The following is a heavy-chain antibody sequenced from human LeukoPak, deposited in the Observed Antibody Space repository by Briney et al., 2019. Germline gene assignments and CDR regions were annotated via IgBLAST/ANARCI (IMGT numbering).Heavy chain of an antibody. V-gene: IGHV4-59*01. CDR2: VYYTGST. CDR3: ARLLDNDISGDPDTFDV. D-gene: IGHD3-22*01. CDR1: GDSIGTYY. J-gene: IGHJ3*01. Sequence: SETLSLTCTVSGDSIGTYYWSWIRQPPGEGLEWIGYVYYTGSTNYNPSLKSRVTISIDTSKSQFSLKLTSVTSADTAVYSCARLLDNDISGDPDTFDVWGQGTTVIVSS.